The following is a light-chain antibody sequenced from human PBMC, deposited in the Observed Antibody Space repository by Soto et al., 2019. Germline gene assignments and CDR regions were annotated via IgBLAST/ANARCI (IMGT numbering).Light chain of an antibody. Sequence: DIVMTQSPDSLAVSLGERATINCKSSQSVLYSSNNKNYLAWYQQKPGQPPKLLIYWASTRESGVPDRFSGSGSGTDLTFTISSLQAEDVAVYYCQQYYSTPFTFGPGTKVDIK. CDR1: QSVLYSSNNKNY. V-gene: IGKV4-1*01. CDR2: WAS. J-gene: IGKJ3*01. CDR3: QQYYSTPFT.